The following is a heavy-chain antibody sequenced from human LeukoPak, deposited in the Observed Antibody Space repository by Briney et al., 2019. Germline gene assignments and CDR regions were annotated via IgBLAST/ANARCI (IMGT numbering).Heavy chain of an antibody. CDR2: ISYDGSNK. V-gene: IGHV3-30-3*01. D-gene: IGHD3-10*01. Sequence: GGSLRLSCAASGFTFSSYAMHWVRQAPGKGLEWVAVISYDGSNKYYADSVKGRFTISRDNSKNTLYLQMNSLRAEDTAVYYCARKGNHYYGSGSYYNSWFDPWGQGTLVTVSS. CDR1: GFTFSSYA. CDR3: ARKGNHYYGSGSYYNSWFDP. J-gene: IGHJ5*02.